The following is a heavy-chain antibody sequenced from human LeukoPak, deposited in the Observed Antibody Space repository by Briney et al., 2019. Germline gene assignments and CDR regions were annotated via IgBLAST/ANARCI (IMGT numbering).Heavy chain of an antibody. D-gene: IGHD4-17*01. CDR3: AKDLNYGDLFDY. CDR1: GFTFSSYG. V-gene: IGHV3-30*02. J-gene: IGHJ4*02. Sequence: GGSLRLSCAASGFTFSSYGMHWVRQAPGKGLEWVAFIRNDGRKKYYGDSVKGRFTISRDNYKNTLSLQMSSLRSEDTALYYCAKDLNYGDLFDYWGQGTLVTVSS. CDR2: IRNDGRKK.